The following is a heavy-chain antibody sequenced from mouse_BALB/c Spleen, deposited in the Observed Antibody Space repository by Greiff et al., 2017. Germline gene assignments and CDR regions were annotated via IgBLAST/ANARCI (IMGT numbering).Heavy chain of an antibody. CDR1: GFSLTSYG. J-gene: IGHJ2*01. CDR2: IWSGGST. CDR3: ASLYGSSSHYFDY. D-gene: IGHD1-1*01. Sequence: VQLQQSGPGLVQPSQSLSITCTVSGFSLTSYGVHWVRQSPGKGLEWLGVIWSGGSTDYNAAFISRLRISKDNSKSQVFFKMNSLQANDTAIYYSASLYGSSSHYFDYWGQGTTLTVSS. V-gene: IGHV2-2*02.